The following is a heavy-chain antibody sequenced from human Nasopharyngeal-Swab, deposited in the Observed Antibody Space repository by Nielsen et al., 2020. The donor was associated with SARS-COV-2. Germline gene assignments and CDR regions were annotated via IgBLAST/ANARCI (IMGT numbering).Heavy chain of an antibody. J-gene: IGHJ4*02. CDR2: IYYSGST. Sequence: LRFSCTVSGGSISSGGYYWSWIRQHPGKGLEWIGYIYYSGSTYYNPSLKSRVTISVDTSKNQFSLKLSSVTAADTAVYYCASLRRDGYNDLDYWGQGTLVTVSS. V-gene: IGHV4-31*03. CDR1: GGSISSGGYY. D-gene: IGHD5-24*01. CDR3: ASLRRDGYNDLDY.